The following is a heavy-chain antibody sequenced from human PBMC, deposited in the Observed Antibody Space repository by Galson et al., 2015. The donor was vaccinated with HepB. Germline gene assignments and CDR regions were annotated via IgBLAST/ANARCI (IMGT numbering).Heavy chain of an antibody. CDR2: ISSGSSTI. Sequence: SLRLSCAASGFTFSSYSMNWVRQAPGKGLEWVSYISSGSSTIYYADSVKGRFTVSRDNVKESLYLQMNSLRAEDTAMYYCARAAGWFDPLGQGILVTVSS. J-gene: IGHJ5*02. CDR3: ARAAGWFDP. V-gene: IGHV3-48*04. CDR1: GFTFSSYS.